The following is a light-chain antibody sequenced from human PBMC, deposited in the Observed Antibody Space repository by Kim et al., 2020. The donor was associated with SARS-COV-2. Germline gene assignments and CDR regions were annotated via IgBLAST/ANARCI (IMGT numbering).Light chain of an antibody. Sequence: DIQMTQSPSSLSASVGDRVTITCRASQSITNYLNWYQQRLGKAPKLLIFAASSLQSGVPSRFSGSGSGTDFTLTISSLQPEDFATYYCQQSYKTPITFGQGTRLEIK. CDR1: QSITNY. J-gene: IGKJ5*01. CDR3: QQSYKTPIT. CDR2: AAS. V-gene: IGKV1-39*01.